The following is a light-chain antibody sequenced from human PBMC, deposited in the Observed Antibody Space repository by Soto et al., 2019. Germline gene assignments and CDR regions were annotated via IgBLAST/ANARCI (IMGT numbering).Light chain of an antibody. V-gene: IGLV1-40*01. Sequence: QSVLTQPPSVSGAPGQRVTISCTGSSSNIGAGYDVHWYQQLPGTAPKLLIYGNSNRPSGVPDRFSGSKSGTSASLAITGLQAEDEADYYCPSYDSSLSGSGDVFGTGTKLTVL. CDR3: PSYDSSLSGSGDV. CDR1: SSNIGAGYD. CDR2: GNS. J-gene: IGLJ1*01.